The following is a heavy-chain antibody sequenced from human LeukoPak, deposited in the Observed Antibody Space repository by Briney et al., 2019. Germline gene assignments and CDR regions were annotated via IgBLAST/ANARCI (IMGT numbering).Heavy chain of an antibody. D-gene: IGHD3-9*01. J-gene: IGHJ4*02. CDR1: GGSISSYY. CDR2: IYYSGST. Sequence: PSETLSLTCTVSGGSISSYYWSWIRQHPGKGLEWIGYIYYSGSTNYNPSLKSGVTISVDTSKNQFSLKLSSVTAADTAVYYCARQIDGSYFDYWGQGTLVTVSS. CDR3: ARQIDGSYFDY. V-gene: IGHV4-59*08.